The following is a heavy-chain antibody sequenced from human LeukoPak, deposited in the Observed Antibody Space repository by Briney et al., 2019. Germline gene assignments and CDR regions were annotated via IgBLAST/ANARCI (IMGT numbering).Heavy chain of an antibody. CDR3: ARDLYYYDSSGYSFYAFDI. J-gene: IGHJ3*02. Sequence: SVNVSCKASGGTFSSYAISWVRQAPGQGLEWMGGIIPIFGTANYAQKFQGRVTITADESTSTAYMELSSLRSEDTAVYYCARDLYYYDSSGYSFYAFDIWGQGTMVTVSS. D-gene: IGHD3-22*01. V-gene: IGHV1-69*13. CDR1: GGTFSSYA. CDR2: IIPIFGTA.